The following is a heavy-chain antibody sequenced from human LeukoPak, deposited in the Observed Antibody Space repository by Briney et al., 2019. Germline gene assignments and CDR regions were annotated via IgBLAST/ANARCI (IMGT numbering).Heavy chain of an antibody. CDR2: INPKSGGT. CDR3: ARGYDFWSGYLYYFDY. CDR1: GYTFTGYH. Sequence: GASVKVSCKASGYTFTGYHIHWVRQAPGQGLEWMGWINPKSGGTNYAQKFQGRVTMTRDTSISTAYMELSRLRSDDTAVYYCARGYDFWSGYLYYFDYWGQGTLVTVSS. D-gene: IGHD3-3*01. J-gene: IGHJ4*02. V-gene: IGHV1-2*02.